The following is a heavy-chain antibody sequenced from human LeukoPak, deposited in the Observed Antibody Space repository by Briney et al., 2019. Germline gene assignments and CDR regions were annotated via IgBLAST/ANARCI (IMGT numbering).Heavy chain of an antibody. CDR1: GYSFTSYW. Sequence: GESLKISCKGSGYSFTSYWIGWVRQMPGKGLEWMGIIYPGDSDTRYSPSFQGQVTISADKSISTAYLQWSSLKASDTAMYYCARHTYYYGSSGYPTQNWFDPWGQGTLVTVSS. V-gene: IGHV5-51*01. CDR3: ARHTYYYGSSGYPTQNWFDP. D-gene: IGHD3-22*01. CDR2: IYPGDSDT. J-gene: IGHJ5*02.